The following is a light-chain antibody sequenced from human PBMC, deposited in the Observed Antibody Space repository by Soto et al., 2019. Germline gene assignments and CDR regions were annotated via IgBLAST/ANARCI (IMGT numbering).Light chain of an antibody. J-gene: IGKJ1*01. CDR1: QSISSF. CDR3: QQSYTTPGT. CDR2: AAS. V-gene: IGKV1-39*01. Sequence: DIPMTQSPSSLSASVGDRVTITCRARQSISSFLNWYQQKPGKAPHLLIYAASSLRYGVPSRFRGSESGTEVTLTISRLQPEEFATYFCQQSYTTPGTFGQGTKVEIK.